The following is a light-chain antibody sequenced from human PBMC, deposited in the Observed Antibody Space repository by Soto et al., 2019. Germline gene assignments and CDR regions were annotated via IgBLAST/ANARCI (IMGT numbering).Light chain of an antibody. CDR2: AAS. CDR3: QKYDSAPFT. J-gene: IGKJ3*01. CDR1: QGIRND. V-gene: IGKV1-27*01. Sequence: DIQMTQSPSSLSASVGDRVTMTCRASQGIRNDLAWYHQKPGKPPKLLISAASTLQLGVPSRFSGSGSGTDFTLTITSLQPEDVATYYCQKYDSAPFTFGPGTKVDIK.